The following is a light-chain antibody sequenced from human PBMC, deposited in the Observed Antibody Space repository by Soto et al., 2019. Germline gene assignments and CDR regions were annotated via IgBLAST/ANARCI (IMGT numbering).Light chain of an antibody. Sequence: DIQMTQSPSSLSASVGDRVTIICQASQDITNYLNWYQQKPGKAPNLLIHDSSNLETGVPSRFSGSGTGTYFSVTISSLQPEDIATYYCQQYDTLPLTFGQGTRLEIK. CDR3: QQYDTLPLT. V-gene: IGKV1-33*01. CDR2: DSS. J-gene: IGKJ5*01. CDR1: QDITNY.